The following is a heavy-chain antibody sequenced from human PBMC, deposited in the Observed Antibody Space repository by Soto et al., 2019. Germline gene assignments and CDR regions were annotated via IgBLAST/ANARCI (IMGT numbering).Heavy chain of an antibody. CDR1: GFTVSSNY. J-gene: IGHJ6*02. D-gene: IGHD3-10*01. V-gene: IGHV3-53*01. Sequence: PGGSLRLSCAASGFTVSSNYMSWVRQAPGKGLEWVSVIYSGGSTYYADYVKGRFTISRDNAKNSLYMQMNSLRGEDTAVYYCARTPPMTRGNGIDVWGQGTTVTVSS. CDR3: ARTPPMTRGNGIDV. CDR2: IYSGGST.